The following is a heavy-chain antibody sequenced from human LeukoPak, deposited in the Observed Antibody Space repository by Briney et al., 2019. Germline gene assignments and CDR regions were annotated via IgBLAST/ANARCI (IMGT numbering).Heavy chain of an antibody. CDR3: VRKNRDFNAAFDI. Sequence: PGGSLRLSCAASGFTVRNNYMSWVRQAPGKGLEWVSITYSDSSTNYADSVKGRFTISRDTSQNTLSLQMNSLSAEDTAVYYCVRKNRDFNAAFDIWGQGTVVTVSS. CDR2: TYSDSST. J-gene: IGHJ3*02. V-gene: IGHV3-53*01. D-gene: IGHD2-21*02. CDR1: GFTVRNNY.